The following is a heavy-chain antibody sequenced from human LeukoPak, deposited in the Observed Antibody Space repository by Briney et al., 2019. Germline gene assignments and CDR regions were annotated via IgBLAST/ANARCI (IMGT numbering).Heavy chain of an antibody. D-gene: IGHD3-10*01. CDR3: ARGAGERYFDY. CDR2: TYSGGST. J-gene: IGHJ4*02. Sequence: GGSLRLSCAASGFSVSSNYMTWVRQAPGKGLEWVSVTYSGGSTYYADSVKGRFTISRDNSKNTLYLQMNSPRAEDTAVYYCARGAGERYFDYWGQGTLVTVSS. V-gene: IGHV3-66*01. CDR1: GFSVSSNY.